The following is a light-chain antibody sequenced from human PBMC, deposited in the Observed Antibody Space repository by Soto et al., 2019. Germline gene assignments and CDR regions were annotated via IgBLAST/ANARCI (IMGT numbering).Light chain of an antibody. V-gene: IGKV3D-20*01. CDR3: LQYGSSPYT. Sequence: EIVLTQSPATLSLSPGERATLSCGASQSVSSSYLAWYQQKPGLAPRLLIYDASSRATGIPDRFSGSGYGTDFTLTISRLEPEDFPVYYFLQYGSSPYTFGQGTKLEIK. CDR2: DAS. J-gene: IGKJ2*01. CDR1: QSVSSSY.